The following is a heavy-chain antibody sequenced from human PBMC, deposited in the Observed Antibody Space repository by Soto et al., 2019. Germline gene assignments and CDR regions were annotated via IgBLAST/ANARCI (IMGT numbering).Heavy chain of an antibody. D-gene: IGHD2-21*02. CDR3: VQTRCGGDCLQSYSSHSYYGLDV. Sequence: QITLKESDPPLVKPTQTLTLTCTFSGLSLSTIGEGVGWIRQPPGKALEWLALVYWDDDKRYSPSLKSRLTITXDXSXNXXVLTMTNMGPVDTATYYCVQTRCGGDCLQSYSSHSYYGLDVWGQGTTVTVSS. V-gene: IGHV2-5*02. CDR2: VYWDDDK. J-gene: IGHJ6*02. CDR1: GLSLSTIGEG.